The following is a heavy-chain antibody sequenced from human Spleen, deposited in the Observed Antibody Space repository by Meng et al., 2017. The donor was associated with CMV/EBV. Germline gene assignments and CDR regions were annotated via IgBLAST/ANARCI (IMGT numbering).Heavy chain of an antibody. J-gene: IGHJ4*02. V-gene: IGHV3-23*01. Sequence: AFGFTCSSYAMSWVRQAPGKGLEWVSAISGSGGSTYYADSVKGRFTISRDNSKNTLYLQMNSLRAEDTAVYYCAKHRDYGGNSWADYWGQGTLVTVSS. CDR2: ISGSGGST. CDR1: GFTCSSYA. CDR3: AKHRDYGGNSWADY. D-gene: IGHD4-23*01.